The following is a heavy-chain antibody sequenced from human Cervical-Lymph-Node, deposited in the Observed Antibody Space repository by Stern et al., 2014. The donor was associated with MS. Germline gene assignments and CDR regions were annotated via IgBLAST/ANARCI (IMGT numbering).Heavy chain of an antibody. D-gene: IGHD3-16*01. CDR3: AVHGAY. J-gene: IGHJ4*02. Sequence: EVQLVESGGDLVQPGGSPRLSCAASGFTFSTYAMNWVRQAPGKGLEWVSAISASGKTTHYAAAVKGRFTISRDNSKNTLHLQMDSLRVDDTAVYYCAVHGAYWGQGALVTVSS. CDR2: ISASGKTT. CDR1: GFTFSTYA. V-gene: IGHV3-23*04.